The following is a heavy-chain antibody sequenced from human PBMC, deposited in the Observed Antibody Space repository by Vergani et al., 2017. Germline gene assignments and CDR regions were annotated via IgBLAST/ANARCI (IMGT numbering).Heavy chain of an antibody. CDR1: GFTSSSYW. D-gene: IGHD3-10*01. V-gene: IGHV3-7*01. CDR3: VRVPLIRRGSGNYGINNYHGMDV. J-gene: IGHJ6*02. Sequence: EGQLVESGGDWVQRGGSLRLSCAASGFTSSSYWMSWVRQAPGKGLEWVANVNQAGCGKDYVDSVRGRFTISRDNAKNSIYLQMNSLRAEDTAVYFCVRVPLIRRGSGNYGINNYHGMDVWGQGTTVIVSS. CDR2: VNQAGCGK.